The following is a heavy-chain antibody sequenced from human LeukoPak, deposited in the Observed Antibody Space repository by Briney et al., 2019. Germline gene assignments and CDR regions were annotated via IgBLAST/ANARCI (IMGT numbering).Heavy chain of an antibody. CDR3: ATAVAGTGWAFDI. CDR2: MYYSGST. J-gene: IGHJ3*02. CDR1: GGSISSYY. V-gene: IGHV4-59*01. Sequence: SETLSLTCTVSGGSISSYYWSWIRRPPGKGLEWIGYMYYSGSTNYNPSLKSRVTISVDMSKNQFSLKLSSVTAADTAVYYCATAVAGTGWAFDIWGQGTMVTVSS. D-gene: IGHD6-19*01.